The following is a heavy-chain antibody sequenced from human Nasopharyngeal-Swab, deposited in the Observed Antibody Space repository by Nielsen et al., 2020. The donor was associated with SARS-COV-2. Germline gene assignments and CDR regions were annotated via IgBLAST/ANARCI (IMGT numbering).Heavy chain of an antibody. J-gene: IGHJ5*02. D-gene: IGHD2-21*02. CDR1: GFIFDEFA. CDR3: AKDRGDSFSGRTYFDP. V-gene: IGHV3-9*01. CDR2: VYWKGDNF. Sequence: SLKISCAASGFIFDEFAMHWVRQLPGTGPEWVAGVYWKGDNFAYADSVKGRFTISRDNAKNSIFLQMNALRSEDTAFYYCAKDRGDSFSGRTYFDPWGQGTLVAVSS.